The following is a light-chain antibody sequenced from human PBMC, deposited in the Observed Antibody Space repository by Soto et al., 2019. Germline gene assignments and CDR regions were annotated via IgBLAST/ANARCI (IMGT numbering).Light chain of an antibody. CDR2: ATS. CDR3: QQSNSFPFT. J-gene: IGKJ3*01. V-gene: IGKV3D-20*02. CDR1: QSVSSIY. Sequence: EIVLTQSPGTLSLSPGERATLSCRASQSVSSIYLAWYQQKPGQAPSLLIYATSSRATGIPDRFSGGGSGTDFSLTISRLEPEDFATYYCQQSNSFPFTFGPGTTVDVK.